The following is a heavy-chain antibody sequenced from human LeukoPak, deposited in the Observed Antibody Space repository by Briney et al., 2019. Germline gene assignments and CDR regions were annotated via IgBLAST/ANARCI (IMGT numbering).Heavy chain of an antibody. V-gene: IGHV4-59*01. D-gene: IGHD2-8*01. CDR3: ARENCTNGVCYPFDY. J-gene: IGHJ4*02. CDR1: GGSISSYY. CDR2: IYYSGST. Sequence: TSETLSLTCTVSGGSISSYYWSWIRQPPGKGLEWIGYIYYSGSTNYNPSLKSRVTISVDTSKNQFSLKLSSVTAADTAVYYCARENCTNGVCYPFDYWGQGTLVTVSS.